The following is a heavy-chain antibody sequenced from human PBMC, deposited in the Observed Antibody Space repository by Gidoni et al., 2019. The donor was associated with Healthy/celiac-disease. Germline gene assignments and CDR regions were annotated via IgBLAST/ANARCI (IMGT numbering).Heavy chain of an antibody. J-gene: IGHJ4*02. D-gene: IGHD3-10*01. CDR3: AKSSDPLRTLLWFGELQYYFDY. CDR2: ISGSGGST. V-gene: IGHV3-23*01. CDR1: GFPFSSYS. Sequence: EVPLLESGGGLVQPGGSLRLSCAASGFPFSSYSMSWARQAPGKGLEWVSAISGSGGSTYYAESVKGRFTISRDNSKNTRYLQMNSLRAEDTAVYYCAKSSDPLRTLLWFGELQYYFDYWGQGTLVTVSS.